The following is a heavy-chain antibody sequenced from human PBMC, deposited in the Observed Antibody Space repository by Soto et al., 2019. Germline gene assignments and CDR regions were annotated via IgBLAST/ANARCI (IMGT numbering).Heavy chain of an antibody. V-gene: IGHV3-21*01. J-gene: IGHJ6*02. CDR3: GSEETDCPLAYGLDV. Sequence: PGGSRRLSCAASGFTFSIYSMHCVRQGPGKGLEWVSSIGTRSDIYYAGSVKGRFTISRDNAKNSLSLQMNSMTGGDTSFYYCGSEETDCPLAYGLDVWGQGNTVT. D-gene: IGHD2-21*02. CDR2: IGTRSDI. CDR1: GFTFSIYS.